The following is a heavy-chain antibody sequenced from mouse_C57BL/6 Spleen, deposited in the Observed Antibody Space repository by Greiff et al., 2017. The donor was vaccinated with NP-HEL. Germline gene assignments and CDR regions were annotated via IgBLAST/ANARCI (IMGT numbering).Heavy chain of an antibody. D-gene: IGHD2-5*01. CDR3: ARDYSNLQDY. CDR1: GYSITSGYY. J-gene: IGHJ4*01. CDR2: IIYDGSN. V-gene: IGHV3-6*01. Sequence: EVKLMESGPGLVKPSQSLSLTCSVTGYSITSGYYWNWIRQFPGNKLEWMGYIIYDGSNNYNPSLKNRISITRDTSKNQFFLKLNPVTTEDTATYYCARDYSNLQDYWGQGTSVTVSS.